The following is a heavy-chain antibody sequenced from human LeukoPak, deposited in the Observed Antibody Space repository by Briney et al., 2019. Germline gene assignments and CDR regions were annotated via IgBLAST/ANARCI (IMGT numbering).Heavy chain of an antibody. CDR3: ARYYCGGDCYLAFDI. J-gene: IGHJ3*02. CDR2: IRVYNGNT. Sequence: ASVKVSCKASGYTFTSYDISWVRQAPGQGLEWMGWIRVYNGNTDYSQNFQGRVTLTTDTSTSTAYMELRSLRADDTAVYYCARYYCGGDCYLAFDIWGQGTMVTVSS. D-gene: IGHD2-21*02. CDR1: GYTFTSYD. V-gene: IGHV1-18*01.